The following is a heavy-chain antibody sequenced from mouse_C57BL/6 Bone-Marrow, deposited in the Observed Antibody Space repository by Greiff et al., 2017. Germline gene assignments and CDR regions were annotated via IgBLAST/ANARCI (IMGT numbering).Heavy chain of an antibody. Sequence: DVKLQESGPGLVKPSQSLSLTCSVTGYSITSGYYWNWIRQFPGNKLEWMGYISYDGSNNSNPSLKNRISITRDTSKNQFFLKLNSVTTEDTATYYCARDLDYWGQGTTLTVSS. CDR2: ISYDGSN. V-gene: IGHV3-6*01. J-gene: IGHJ2*01. CDR1: GYSITSGYY. CDR3: ARDLDY.